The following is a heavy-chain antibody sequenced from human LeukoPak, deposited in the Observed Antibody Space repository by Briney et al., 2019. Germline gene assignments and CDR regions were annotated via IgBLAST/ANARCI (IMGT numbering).Heavy chain of an antibody. J-gene: IGHJ4*02. CDR2: IVVGSGNT. D-gene: IGHD2-2*02. Sequence: GASVKVSCKASGFTFTSSAVQWVRQARGQRLEWIGWIVVGSGNTNYAQKFQERVTITRDMSTSTAYMELSSLRSEDTAVYYCAQYCSSTSCYNDYWGQGTLVTVSS. CDR1: GFTFTSSA. CDR3: AQYCSSTSCYNDY. V-gene: IGHV1-58*01.